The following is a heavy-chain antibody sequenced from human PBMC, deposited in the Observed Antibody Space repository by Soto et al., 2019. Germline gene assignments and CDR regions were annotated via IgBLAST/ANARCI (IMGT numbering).Heavy chain of an antibody. CDR1: GFSLIPYW. CDR2: IKQDGSES. V-gene: IGHV3-7*03. Sequence: EVVLVESGGGLVQPGGSLRLSCAASGFSLIPYWMSWVRQAPGKGLEWVSNIKQDGSESNYVNSVKGRFTISRDNAKNSVYLEMNSLRAEDTAVYYCVRGGVHYYDNSFDYWGQGTLVTVSS. D-gene: IGHD3-22*01. CDR3: VRGGVHYYDNSFDY. J-gene: IGHJ4*02.